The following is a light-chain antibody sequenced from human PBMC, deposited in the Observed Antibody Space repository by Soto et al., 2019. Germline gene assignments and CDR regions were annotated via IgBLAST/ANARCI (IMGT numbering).Light chain of an antibody. CDR3: SSYTSSSTLV. Sequence: QSALTQPASVSGSPGQSITISCTGTSSDVGGYNYVSWYQQHPGKAPKLMIYEVNDRPSGVSNRFSGSKSAKTASLTISGLQAEDEADYYCSSYTSSSTLVFGGGTKLTVL. CDR1: SSDVGGYNY. V-gene: IGLV2-14*01. J-gene: IGLJ2*01. CDR2: EVN.